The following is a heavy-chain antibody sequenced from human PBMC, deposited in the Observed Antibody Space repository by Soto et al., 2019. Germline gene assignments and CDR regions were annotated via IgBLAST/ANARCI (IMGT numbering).Heavy chain of an antibody. CDR2: IKEDGSEK. J-gene: IGHJ4*02. CDR1: GFTFSRLW. Sequence: SLRLSCVDSGFTFSRLWLSWVRQAPGKGLEWVAKIKEDGSEKYYVDSVKGRFTISRDNAKSSVYLQMNSLRVEDTAVYFCRPGHYSDYWGQGIPVTVSS. V-gene: IGHV3-7*01. CDR3: RPGHYSDY.